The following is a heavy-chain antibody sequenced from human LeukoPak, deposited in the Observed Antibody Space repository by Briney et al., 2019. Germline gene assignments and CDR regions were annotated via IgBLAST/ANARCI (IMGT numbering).Heavy chain of an antibody. CDR3: AKSTTVTSPFDY. J-gene: IGHJ4*02. V-gene: IGHV3-23*01. D-gene: IGHD4-11*01. CDR2: ISGSGGST. Sequence: PGRSLRLSCAASGFTFDDYAMHWVRQAPGKGLEWVSAISGSGGSTYYADSVKGRFTISRDNSKNTLYLQMNSLRAEDTAVYYCAKSTTVTSPFDYWGQGTLVTVSS. CDR1: GFTFDDYA.